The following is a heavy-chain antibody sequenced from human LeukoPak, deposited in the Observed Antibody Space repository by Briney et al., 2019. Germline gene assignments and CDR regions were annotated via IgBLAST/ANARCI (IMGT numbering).Heavy chain of an antibody. CDR2: ISTTGST. CDR3: ARADHVGLVDY. D-gene: IGHD2-15*01. CDR1: GGSISSGFYY. J-gene: IGHJ4*02. Sequence: SETLSLNCTVYGGSISSGFYYWHWIRQPAGKGLEWIGHISTTGSTNYNPSLKSRVTISVDTSKNQFSLKLSSVTAADTAVYYCARADHVGLVDYWGQGTLVTVSS. V-gene: IGHV4-61*09.